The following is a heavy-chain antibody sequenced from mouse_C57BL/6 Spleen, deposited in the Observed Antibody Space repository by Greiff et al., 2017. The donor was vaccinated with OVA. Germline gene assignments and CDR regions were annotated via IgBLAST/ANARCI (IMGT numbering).Heavy chain of an antibody. V-gene: IGHV1-69*01. CDR3: ARNDAGWFAY. CDR1: GYTFTSYW. J-gene: IGHJ3*01. CDR2: IDPSDSYT. Sequence: VQLQQPGAELVMPGASVKLSCKASGYTFTSYWMHWVKQRPGQGLEWIGEIDPSDSYTNYNQKFKGKSTLTVDKSSSTAYMQLSSLTSEDSAVYYCARNDAGWFAYWGQGTLVTVSA. D-gene: IGHD2-3*01.